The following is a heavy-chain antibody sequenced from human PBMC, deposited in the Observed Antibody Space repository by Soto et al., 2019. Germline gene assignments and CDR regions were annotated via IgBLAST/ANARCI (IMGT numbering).Heavy chain of an antibody. CDR1: GGTFSSYA. V-gene: IGHV1-69*01. CDR2: IIPIFGTA. J-gene: IGHJ6*02. Sequence: QVQLVQSGAEVKKPGSSVKVSCKASGGTFSSYAISWVRQAPGQGLEWMGGIIPIFGTANYAQKFQGRVTITADESTSTAYMELSSLRSEDTAVYYCARALPSLRTSYYYYGMDVWGQGTTVTVS. D-gene: IGHD4-17*01. CDR3: ARALPSLRTSYYYYGMDV.